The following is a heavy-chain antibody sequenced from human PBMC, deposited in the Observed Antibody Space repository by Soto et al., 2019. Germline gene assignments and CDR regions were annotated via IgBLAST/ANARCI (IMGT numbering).Heavy chain of an antibody. Sequence: GESLKISCKGSGYSFTSYWIGWVRQMPGKGLEWMGIIYPGDSDTRYSPSSQGQVTISADKSISTAYLQWSSLKASDTAMYYCARLGGYYAYYYYYGMDVWGQGTTVTVSS. V-gene: IGHV5-51*01. CDR2: IYPGDSDT. CDR3: ARLGGYYAYYYYYGMDV. J-gene: IGHJ6*02. D-gene: IGHD3-3*01. CDR1: GYSFTSYW.